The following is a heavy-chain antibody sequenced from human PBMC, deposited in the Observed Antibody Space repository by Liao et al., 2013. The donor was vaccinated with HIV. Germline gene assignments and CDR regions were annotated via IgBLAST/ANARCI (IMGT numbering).Heavy chain of an antibody. CDR1: DGSLSNFY. J-gene: IGHJ4*02. CDR3: AREVSAAAIGY. CDR2: INHSGSS. Sequence: QVQLQQWGARLLKPSETLSLTCGVNDGSLSNFYWSWIRQPPGKGLEWIGDINHSGSSNYNPSLKSRVTISVDTPKKQFSLKVRSVTAADTAVYYCAREVSAAAIGYWGQGTLVTVSS. D-gene: IGHD2-2*01. V-gene: IGHV4-34*02.